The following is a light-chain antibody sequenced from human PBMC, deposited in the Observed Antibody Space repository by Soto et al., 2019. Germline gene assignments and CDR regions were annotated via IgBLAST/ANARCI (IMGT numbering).Light chain of an antibody. CDR2: DAS. CDR1: QSVSTY. J-gene: IGKJ4*01. V-gene: IGKV3-11*01. CDR3: QQRRNWPLT. Sequence: EIVLTQSPATLSLSPGERATLSCRASQSVSTYLAWYQQKPGQAPRLLIYDASNRAAGIPSRFSGSGSGTDFTLTISSLEPEDFAVYYLQQRRNWPLTFGGGTKVEIK.